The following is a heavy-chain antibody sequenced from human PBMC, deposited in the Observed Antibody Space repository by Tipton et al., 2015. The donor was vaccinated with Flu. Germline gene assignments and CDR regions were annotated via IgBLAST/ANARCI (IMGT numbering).Heavy chain of an antibody. V-gene: IGHV3-30*01. J-gene: IGHJ4*02. Sequence: SLRLSCAASGFTFSSYAMHWVRQAPGKGLGWVAVISYDGSNKYYADSVKGRFTISRDNSKNTLYLQMNSLRAEDTAVYYCAREEGQLGADYWGQGTLVTVSS. CDR1: GFTFSSYA. CDR2: ISYDGSNK. CDR3: AREEGQLGADY. D-gene: IGHD6-13*01.